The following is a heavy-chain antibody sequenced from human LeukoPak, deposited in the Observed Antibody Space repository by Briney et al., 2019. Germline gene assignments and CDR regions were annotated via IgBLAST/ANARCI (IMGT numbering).Heavy chain of an antibody. J-gene: IGHJ4*02. CDR2: ISDSGGST. CDR3: ARFSASYYKYFDY. D-gene: IGHD3-10*01. Sequence: GGSLRLSCAASGFTFSTYAMSWVRQAPGKRLDWVSAISDSGGSTYYAESVKGRFTLSRDNSKNTLYLQMNSLRVEDTAVYYCARFSASYYKYFDYWGQGTLVTVSS. V-gene: IGHV3-23*01. CDR1: GFTFSTYA.